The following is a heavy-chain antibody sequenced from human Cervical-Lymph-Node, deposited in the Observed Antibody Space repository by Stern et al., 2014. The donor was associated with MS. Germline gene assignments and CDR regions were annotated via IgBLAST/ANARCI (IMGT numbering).Heavy chain of an antibody. J-gene: IGHJ5*02. V-gene: IGHV1-2*02. CDR3: AKDYSTSSSNWFDP. Sequence: QVQLVESGAAVKKPGASVKVSCKASGYTFNYYMHWVRQAPGPGPEWMGRINPISGVTDYARKFQGRVTMTRDTSISTAYMELSRLRSDDTAVYYCAKDYSTSSSNWFDPWGQGTLVTVSS. CDR2: INPISGVT. D-gene: IGHD6-6*01. CDR1: GYTFNYY.